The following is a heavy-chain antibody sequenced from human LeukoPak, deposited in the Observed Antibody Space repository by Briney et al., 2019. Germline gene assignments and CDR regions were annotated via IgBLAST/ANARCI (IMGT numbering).Heavy chain of an antibody. CDR1: GGSISSHY. J-gene: IGHJ4*02. CDR2: IYYSGNT. D-gene: IGHD3-3*01. V-gene: IGHV4-59*11. CDR3: ARGYYDFWSGYYTEYYFDY. Sequence: PSETLSLTCTVSGGSISSHYWSWIRQPPRKGLEWIGYIYYSGNTNYNPSLKSRVTISVDTSKNQFSLKLSSVTAADTAVYYCARGYYDFWSGYYTEYYFDYWGQGTLVTVSS.